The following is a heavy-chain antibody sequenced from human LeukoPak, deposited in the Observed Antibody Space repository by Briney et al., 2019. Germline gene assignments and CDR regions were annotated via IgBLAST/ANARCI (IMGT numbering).Heavy chain of an antibody. CDR3: VKQPGSGYYY. D-gene: IGHD3-22*01. V-gene: IGHV3-23*01. CDR2: ISSGGAGT. J-gene: IGHJ4*02. Sequence: PGGSLRLSCAASGFTFNSYAMSWVRQAPGKGLEWVSGISSGGAGTYYADSVKGRFTISRDNSKNTLYLQIHSLRADDTAVYYCVKQPGSGYYYWGQGTLVTVSS. CDR1: GFTFNSYA.